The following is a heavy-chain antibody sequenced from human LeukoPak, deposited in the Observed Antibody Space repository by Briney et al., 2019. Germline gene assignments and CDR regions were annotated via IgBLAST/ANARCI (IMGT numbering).Heavy chain of an antibody. V-gene: IGHV4-59*01. CDR1: GGSINNNY. CDR2: IYYSGST. CDR3: ARMYYYARGEAYDY. D-gene: IGHD3-10*01. J-gene: IGHJ4*02. Sequence: SETLSLTCTVSGGSINNNYWTWIRQPPGKGLEYIGYIYYSGSTDYNPSLKRRVQISLDASKNQFTLKLTSVTAADTALYHCARMYYYARGEAYDYWGQGTLVTVSS.